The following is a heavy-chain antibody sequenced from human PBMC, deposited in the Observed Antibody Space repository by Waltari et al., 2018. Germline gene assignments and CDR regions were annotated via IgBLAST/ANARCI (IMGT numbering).Heavy chain of an antibody. J-gene: IGHJ5*02. CDR2: VVPIFGKG. Sequence: QVQLVQSGAEVKKPGSSVKVSCKASGGTFSSYAISWVRQAPGQGLEWMGGVVPIFGKGNYAQKFQGRVTITADESTSTAYMELSSLRSEDTAVYYCARDYPGLYWFDPWGQGTLVTVSS. CDR3: ARDYPGLYWFDP. CDR1: GGTFSSYA. D-gene: IGHD3-22*01. V-gene: IGHV1-69*13.